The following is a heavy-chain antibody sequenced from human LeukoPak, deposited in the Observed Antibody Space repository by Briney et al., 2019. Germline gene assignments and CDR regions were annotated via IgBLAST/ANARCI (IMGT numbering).Heavy chain of an antibody. D-gene: IGHD6-13*01. CDR1: GFTFDDYA. Sequence: GGSLRLSCAASGFTFDDYAMHWVRQAPGKGLEWVSGISWNSGSIGYADSVKGRFTISRDNAKNSLYLQMNSLRAEDTALYYCAKDRTAAASDAFDIWGQGTMDTVSS. CDR3: AKDRTAAASDAFDI. V-gene: IGHV3-9*01. CDR2: ISWNSGSI. J-gene: IGHJ3*02.